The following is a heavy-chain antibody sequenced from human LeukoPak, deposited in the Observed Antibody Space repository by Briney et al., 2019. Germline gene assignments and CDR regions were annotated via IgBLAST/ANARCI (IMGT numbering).Heavy chain of an antibody. CDR3: ARDCDRSGYYCY. J-gene: IGHJ4*02. CDR1: VYTFPNYG. V-gene: IGHV1-18*01. CDR2: ISVYNGNT. D-gene: IGHD3-22*01. Sequence: ASVTVSCKSSVYTFPNYGLSWVRQAPGQGLEWIGWISVYNGNTNNAQKLQGRVTMTTDTSTSTAYMELRSLRSDDTAVYYCARDCDRSGYYCYWGQGTLVTVSS.